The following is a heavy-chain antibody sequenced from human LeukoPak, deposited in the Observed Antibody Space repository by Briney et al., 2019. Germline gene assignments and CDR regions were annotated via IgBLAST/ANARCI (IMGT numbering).Heavy chain of an antibody. CDR2: IYYSGST. CDR1: GASISNYY. D-gene: IGHD6-13*01. CDR3: ARHGGSSWEADY. J-gene: IGHJ4*02. V-gene: IGHV4-59*08. Sequence: SETLSLTCTVSGASISNYYWSWIRQPPGKGLEWIGYIYYSGSTNYNPSLKSRVTISVDTSKNQFSLKLSSVTAADTAVYYCARHGGSSWEADYWGQGTLVTVSS.